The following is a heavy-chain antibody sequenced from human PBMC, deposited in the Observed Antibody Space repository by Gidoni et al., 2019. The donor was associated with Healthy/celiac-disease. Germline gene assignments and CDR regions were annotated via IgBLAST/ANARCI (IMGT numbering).Heavy chain of an antibody. J-gene: IGHJ4*02. CDR3: ARVRGYCSGGSCYPFDY. D-gene: IGHD2-15*01. CDR2: TYYRSKWYN. Sequence: QVQLQQSGPGLVKPSQTLSLTCAISGDSVSSNSAAWNWIRQSPSRGLEWLGRTYYRSKWYNDYSVSVKSRITINPDTSKYQFSLQLNSVTPEDTAVYYCARVRGYCSGGSCYPFDYWGQGTLVTVSS. CDR1: GDSVSSNSAA. V-gene: IGHV6-1*01.